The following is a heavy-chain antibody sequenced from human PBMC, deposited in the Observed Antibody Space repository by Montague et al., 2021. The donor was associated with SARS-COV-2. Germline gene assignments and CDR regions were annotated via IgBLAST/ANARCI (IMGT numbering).Heavy chain of an antibody. CDR3: ARSLPNSAGYSIDS. CDR1: GFTFRSYS. J-gene: IGHJ4*02. D-gene: IGHD3-22*01. V-gene: IGHV3-21*01. Sequence: SLRLSCAASGFTFRSYSLTWVRQAPGKGLAWVSSISTSRRSYIWYRESVKGRFTISRDNAKNSLYLQMNSLRDEDTAVYYCARSLPNSAGYSIDSWGQGTLVTVSS. CDR2: ISTSRRSYI.